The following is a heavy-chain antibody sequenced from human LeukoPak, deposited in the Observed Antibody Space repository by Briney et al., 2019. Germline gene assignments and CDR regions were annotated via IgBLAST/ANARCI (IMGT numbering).Heavy chain of an antibody. CDR1: GGSISSYY. V-gene: IGHV4-59*01. Sequence: SETLSLTCTVSGGSISSYYWSWIRQPPGKGLEWIGYIYYSGSTNYNPSLKSRVTISVDTSKNQFSLKLSSVTAADTAVYYCARAWYCSSTSCKSGWFDPWGQGTLVTVSS. J-gene: IGHJ5*02. D-gene: IGHD2-2*01. CDR2: IYYSGST. CDR3: ARAWYCSSTSCKSGWFDP.